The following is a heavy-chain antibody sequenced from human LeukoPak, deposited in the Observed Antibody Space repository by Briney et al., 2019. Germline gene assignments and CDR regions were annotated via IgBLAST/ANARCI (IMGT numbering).Heavy chain of an antibody. Sequence: GGSQRLSCADSGFTFSSYAMSWVRQAPGKGLEWVSQISSSGGIIHYADSVKGRFTVSRDNARNSLFLQMSSLRAEDTAVYYCARANHYDEGYYFDLWGQGTLVIVSS. CDR1: GFTFSSYA. V-gene: IGHV3-48*04. J-gene: IGHJ4*02. D-gene: IGHD3-22*01. CDR2: ISSSGGII. CDR3: ARANHYDEGYYFDL.